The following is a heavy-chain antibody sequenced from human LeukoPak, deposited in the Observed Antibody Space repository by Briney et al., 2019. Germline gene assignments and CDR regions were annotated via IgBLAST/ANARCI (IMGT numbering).Heavy chain of an antibody. CDR1: GGSFSGYY. D-gene: IGHD6-13*01. J-gene: IGHJ4*02. CDR2: INHSGGT. CDR3: ARVMYKRSSDY. V-gene: IGHV4-34*01. Sequence: PSETLSLTCAVYGGSFSGYYWSWIRQPPGKGLEWIGEINHSGGTNYNPSLKSRVTISVDTSKNQFSLKLSSVTAADTAVYYCARVMYKRSSDYWGQGTLVTVSS.